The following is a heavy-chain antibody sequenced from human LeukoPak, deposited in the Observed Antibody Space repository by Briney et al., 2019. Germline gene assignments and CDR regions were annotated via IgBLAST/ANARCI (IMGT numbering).Heavy chain of an antibody. CDR2: IDPSGGST. J-gene: IGHJ4*02. CDR1: GYTFTNYY. Sequence: ASVNVSCKASGYTFTNYYMNWVRQPPGQGLEWIGIIDPSGGSTSYAQKFQGRVTVTRDTSTSTVYMELSSLRSEDTAMYYCAREGEIGYDLSDYWGQGTLVTVSS. V-gene: IGHV1-46*01. D-gene: IGHD5-12*01. CDR3: AREGEIGYDLSDY.